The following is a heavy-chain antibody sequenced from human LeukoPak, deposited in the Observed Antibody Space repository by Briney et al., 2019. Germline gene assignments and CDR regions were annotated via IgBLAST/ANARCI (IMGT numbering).Heavy chain of an antibody. Sequence: GESLKISCKGSGYSFTSYWIGWVRQMPGKGLEWMGIIYPGDSDTRYSPSFQGQVTISADKSISTAYLQWSSLKASDTAMYYCARRNSIHSYCWHRWFDPWGQGTLVTVSS. J-gene: IGHJ5*02. D-gene: IGHD5-18*01. CDR2: IYPGDSDT. CDR3: ARRNSIHSYCWHRWFDP. V-gene: IGHV5-51*01. CDR1: GYSFTSYW.